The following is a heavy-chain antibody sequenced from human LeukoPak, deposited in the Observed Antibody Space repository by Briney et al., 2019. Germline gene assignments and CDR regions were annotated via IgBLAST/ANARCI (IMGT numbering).Heavy chain of an antibody. CDR2: IQNDGNSK. CDR1: GLTFSMPA. V-gene: IGHV3-33*05. J-gene: IGHJ4*02. D-gene: IGHD4/OR15-4a*01. CDR3: ARRAGAYSHPYDY. Sequence: GGSLRLSCAASGLTFSMPAMDWVRQAPGKGLEWVAFIQNDGNSKNYADSVKGRFTISRDNSKNTLYLQMNSLRAEDTAVYYCARRAGAYSHPYDYWGQGTLVTVSS.